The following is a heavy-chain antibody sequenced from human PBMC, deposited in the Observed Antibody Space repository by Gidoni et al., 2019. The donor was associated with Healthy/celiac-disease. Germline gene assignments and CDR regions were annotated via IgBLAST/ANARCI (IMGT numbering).Heavy chain of an antibody. J-gene: IGHJ4*02. Sequence: EVQLVESGGGLVQPGRSLRLSCTASGFTFGDYALSWFRQAPGKGLEWVGFIRSKAYGGTTEYAASVKGRFTISRDDSKSIAYLQMNSLKTEDTAVYYCTRGAPSYDSSGYSIVSDYWGQGTLVTVSS. CDR3: TRGAPSYDSSGYSIVSDY. V-gene: IGHV3-49*03. CDR1: GFTFGDYA. CDR2: IRSKAYGGTT. D-gene: IGHD3-22*01.